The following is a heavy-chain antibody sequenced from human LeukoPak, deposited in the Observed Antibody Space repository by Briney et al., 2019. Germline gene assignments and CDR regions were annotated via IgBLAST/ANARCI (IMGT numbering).Heavy chain of an antibody. Sequence: GGSLRLSCAASGFTFDDYAMHWVRQAPGKGLEWVSGISWNSGSIGYADSVKGRFTISRDNAKNSLYLQMNSLRAEDMALYYCAKDLYSSSWYYFDYWGQGTLVTASS. V-gene: IGHV3-9*03. CDR2: ISWNSGSI. J-gene: IGHJ4*02. D-gene: IGHD6-13*01. CDR1: GFTFDDYA. CDR3: AKDLYSSSWYYFDY.